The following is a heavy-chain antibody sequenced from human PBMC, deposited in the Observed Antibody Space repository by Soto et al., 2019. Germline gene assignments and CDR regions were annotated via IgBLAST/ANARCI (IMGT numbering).Heavy chain of an antibody. D-gene: IGHD1-26*01. CDR3: AVANKIIVGTLYYFEY. V-gene: IGHV1-69*01. Sequence: QVQLVQSGAEVKKPGSSVKVSCKASGGTFSSYAMTWVRQAPGQGLEWMGGIIPIVGRANYAQKFQDRVTITADESTSTAYMELNRPRSKDTALYYCAVANKIIVGTLYYFEYWGQGTLVTVYS. CDR2: IIPIVGRA. CDR1: GGTFSSYA. J-gene: IGHJ4*02.